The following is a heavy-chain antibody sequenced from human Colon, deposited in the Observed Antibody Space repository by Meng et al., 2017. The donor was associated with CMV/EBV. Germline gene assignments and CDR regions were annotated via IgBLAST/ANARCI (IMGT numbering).Heavy chain of an antibody. CDR3: ARDLAVFGVVAENF. CDR2: ISCSSTYI. Sequence: SCVTSGFSFNTYTMNWVRQAPGKGLEWVASISCSSTYIFYSDSVKGRFTISRDNAKNSVFLHMNSLRAEDTAVYYCARDLAVFGVVAENFWGQGTQVTVSS. V-gene: IGHV3-21*06. J-gene: IGHJ4*02. D-gene: IGHD3-3*01. CDR1: GFSFNTYT.